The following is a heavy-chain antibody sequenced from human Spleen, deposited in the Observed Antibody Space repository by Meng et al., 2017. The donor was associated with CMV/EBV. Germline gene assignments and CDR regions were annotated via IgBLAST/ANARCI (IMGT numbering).Heavy chain of an antibody. Sequence: GESLKISCAASGFTFSRYWMTWVRQAPGKGLEWVASIKQDGSEKQYADSLKGRFTISRDNAKDSVYLQMNSLRVDDTAVYYCARATRAIASWGQGTLVTVSS. V-gene: IGHV3-7*01. CDR3: ARATRAIAS. CDR2: IKQDGSEK. CDR1: GFTFSRYW. D-gene: IGHD2-2*01. J-gene: IGHJ4*02.